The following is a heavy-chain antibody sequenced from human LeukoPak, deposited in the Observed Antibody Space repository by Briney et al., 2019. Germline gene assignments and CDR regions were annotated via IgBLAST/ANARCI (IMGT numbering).Heavy chain of an antibody. CDR3: ARRGGQLVGDWFDP. J-gene: IGHJ5*02. Sequence: GGSLRLSCAASGFAFSSYSMNWVRQAPGKGLEWVSTISSGSDTIYYAESVRGRFTISRDNAKNSLYLQMNSLRAEDTAVYYCARRGGQLVGDWFDPWGQGTLVTVSS. V-gene: IGHV3-48*04. CDR1: GFAFSSYS. D-gene: IGHD6-13*01. CDR2: ISSGSDTI.